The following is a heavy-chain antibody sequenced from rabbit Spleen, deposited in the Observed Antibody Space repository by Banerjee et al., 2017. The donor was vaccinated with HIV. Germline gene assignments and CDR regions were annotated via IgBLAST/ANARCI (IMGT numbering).Heavy chain of an antibody. CDR3: ARDTGPSFSSYGMDL. Sequence: QEQLEESGGGLVKPEGSLTLTCKASGVSLNDKDVMCWVRQAPGKGLEWITCIAGSGSGFTYSATWATGRFTISKTSSTTVTLQMTSLTVADTATYFCARDTGPSFSSYGMDLWGPGTLVTVS. CDR2: IAGSGSGFT. CDR1: GVSLNDKDV. J-gene: IGHJ6*01. V-gene: IGHV1S45*01. D-gene: IGHD7-1*01.